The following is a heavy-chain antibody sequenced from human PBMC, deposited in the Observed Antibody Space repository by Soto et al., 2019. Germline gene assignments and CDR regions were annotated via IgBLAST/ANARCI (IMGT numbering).Heavy chain of an antibody. J-gene: IGHJ6*02. V-gene: IGHV4-34*01. Sequence: KPSETLSLTCAVYGGSFSGYYWSWIRQPPGKGLEWIGEINHSGSTNYNPSLKSRVTISVDTSKNQFSLKVGSVTAADTAVYYCARDQEVNYSDYGGSDYYYGMDVWGQGTTVTVSS. CDR2: INHSGST. CDR3: ARDQEVNYSDYGGSDYYYGMDV. CDR1: GGSFSGYY. D-gene: IGHD4-17*01.